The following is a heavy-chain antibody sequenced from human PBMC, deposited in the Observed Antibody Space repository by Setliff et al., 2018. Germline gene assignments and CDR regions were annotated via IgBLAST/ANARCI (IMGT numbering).Heavy chain of an antibody. V-gene: IGHV3-48*01. J-gene: IGHJ4*02. CDR2: ISSGGGII. Sequence: PGGSLRLSCAASGFIFSFHSMNWVRQAPGKGLEWVSYISSGGGIIYYADSVKGRFTISRDNAKNSLYLQMNSLRAEDTAVYYCARQIDYGDFLYFDYWGQGTLVTVSS. CDR3: ARQIDYGDFLYFDY. D-gene: IGHD4-17*01. CDR1: GFIFSFHS.